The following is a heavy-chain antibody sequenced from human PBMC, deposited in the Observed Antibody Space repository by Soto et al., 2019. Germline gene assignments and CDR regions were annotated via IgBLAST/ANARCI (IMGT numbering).Heavy chain of an antibody. V-gene: IGHV4-59*08. CDR1: GGSIRSYY. CDR2: IYYSGST. J-gene: IGHJ4*02. CDR3: AIYGGNSVYFDY. Sequence: SETLSLTCTVSGGSIRSYYWSWIRQPPGKGLEWIGYIYYSGSTNYNPSLKSRVTISVDTSKNQFSLKLRSVTAADTAVYYCAIYGGNSVYFDYWGQGTPVTVSS. D-gene: IGHD4-17*01.